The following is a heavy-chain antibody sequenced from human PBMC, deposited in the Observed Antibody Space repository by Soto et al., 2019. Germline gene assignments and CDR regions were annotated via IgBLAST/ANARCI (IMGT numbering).Heavy chain of an antibody. CDR2: IYPGDSDT. CDR3: ARVLQINYYDSSGPDMDV. Sequence: GESLKISCKGSGYSFTTNWIGWVRQMPGKGLEWMGLIYPGDSDTRYSPSFQGQVTISADKSISTAYLQWSSLKASDTAMYYCARVLQINYYDSSGPDMDVWGQGTTVTVSS. D-gene: IGHD3-22*01. J-gene: IGHJ6*02. V-gene: IGHV5-51*01. CDR1: GYSFTTNW.